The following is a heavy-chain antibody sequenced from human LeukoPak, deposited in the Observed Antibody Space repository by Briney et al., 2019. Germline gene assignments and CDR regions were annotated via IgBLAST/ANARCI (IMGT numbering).Heavy chain of an antibody. D-gene: IGHD3-10*01. CDR3: AKDWGARGPGFDY. V-gene: IGHV3-9*01. CDR2: ISWNSGSI. Sequence: PGGSLRLSCAASGFTFVDYAMHWVRQAPGKGLEWVAGISWNSGSIGYADSVKGRFTISRDNAKNSLYLQMNSLRAEDTALYYCAKDWGARGPGFDYWGQGTLVTVSS. J-gene: IGHJ4*02. CDR1: GFTFVDYA.